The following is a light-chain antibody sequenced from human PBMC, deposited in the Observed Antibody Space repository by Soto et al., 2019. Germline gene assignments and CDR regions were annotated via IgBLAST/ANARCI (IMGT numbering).Light chain of an antibody. CDR3: QEYGMSRP. J-gene: IGKJ1*01. CDR2: AAS. V-gene: IGKV3-20*01. CDR1: QSVSSSF. Sequence: EIVLTQTPGILSLSPGERATLSCRASQSVSSSFLAWYKQRPGQAPRLLIYAASNTAPGIPDRFSGSGSGTDFTLTIRRLEPEEFAVYYCQEYGMSRPVGQGPQLEIK.